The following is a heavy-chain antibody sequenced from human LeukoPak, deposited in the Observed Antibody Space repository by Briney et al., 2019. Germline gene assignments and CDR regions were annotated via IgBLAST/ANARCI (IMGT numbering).Heavy chain of an antibody. Sequence: GGSLRLSCAASGFTFSTYSMTWVGQAPGKGLEWVSVIYSGGSTYYADSVKGRFTISRDNSKNTLHLQMNSLRAEDTAVYYCARLLVVGDWFDPWGQGTLVTVSS. D-gene: IGHD2-15*01. V-gene: IGHV3-53*01. J-gene: IGHJ5*02. CDR2: IYSGGST. CDR3: ARLLVVGDWFDP. CDR1: GFTFSTYS.